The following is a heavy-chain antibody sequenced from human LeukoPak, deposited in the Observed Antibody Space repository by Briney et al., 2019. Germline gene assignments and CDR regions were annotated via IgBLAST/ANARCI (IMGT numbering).Heavy chain of an antibody. V-gene: IGHV1-69*05. CDR2: IIPIFGTA. CDR3: ARANPHGYGIDY. CDR1: GGTFSSYA. Sequence: SVKVSCKASGGTFSSYAISWVRQAPGQGLEWMGGIIPIFGTANYAQKFQGRVTITTDESTSTAYMELSSLRSEDTAVYYCARANPHGYGIDYWGQGTLVTVSS. J-gene: IGHJ4*02. D-gene: IGHD5-18*01.